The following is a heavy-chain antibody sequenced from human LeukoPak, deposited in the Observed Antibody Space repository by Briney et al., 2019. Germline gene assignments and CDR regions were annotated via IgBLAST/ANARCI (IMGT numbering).Heavy chain of an antibody. CDR3: ARDLWFGELLLEYGMDV. D-gene: IGHD3-10*01. Sequence: PGGSLRLSCAASGFTFSGYAMHWVRQAPGKGLEWVAVISYDGSNKYYADSVKGRFTISRDNSKNTLYLQMNSLRAEDTAVYYCARDLWFGELLLEYGMDVWGQGTTVTVSS. CDR2: ISYDGSNK. J-gene: IGHJ6*02. CDR1: GFTFSGYA. V-gene: IGHV3-30-3*01.